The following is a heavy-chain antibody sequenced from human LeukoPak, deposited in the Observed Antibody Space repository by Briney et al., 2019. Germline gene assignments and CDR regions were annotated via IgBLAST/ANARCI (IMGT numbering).Heavy chain of an antibody. J-gene: IGHJ4*02. D-gene: IGHD3-16*01. CDR2: INHSGST. V-gene: IGHV4-34*01. CDR3: ASYVED. Sequence: SETLSLTCAVYGGSFSGYYWGWIRQPPGKGLEWIGEINHSGSTNYNPSLKSRVTISVDMSKNQFFLKLSSVTAADTAVYYCASYVEDWGQGTLVTVSS. CDR1: GGSFSGYY.